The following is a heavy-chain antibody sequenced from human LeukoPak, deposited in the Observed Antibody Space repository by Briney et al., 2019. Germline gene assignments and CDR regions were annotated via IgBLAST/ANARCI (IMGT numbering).Heavy chain of an antibody. D-gene: IGHD1-26*01. CDR2: ISYDGSDE. CDR3: VKDSPPRYSGSPPAY. V-gene: IGHV3-30*04. Sequence: GRSLRLSCVASGLAFSSYSMHWVRQAPGKGLEWVGVISYDGSDEYYTDSVKGRFTISRDNSKNTVYLQMNSLRADDTAVYYCVKDSPPRYSGSPPAYWGQGTLVTVSS. J-gene: IGHJ4*02. CDR1: GLAFSSYS.